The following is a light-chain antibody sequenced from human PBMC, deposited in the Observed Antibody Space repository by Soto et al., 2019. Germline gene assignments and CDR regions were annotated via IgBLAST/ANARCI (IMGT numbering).Light chain of an antibody. V-gene: IGKV3-11*01. CDR2: DAS. Sequence: IVLTQSPATLSFSPCEIATLSCRASQTVSSYLAWYQQKPGQAPRLLVYDASNRATGIPARFSGSGSGTDFTLTISSLEPEDFAVYYCQQSSNWLTFGGGTKVDIK. J-gene: IGKJ4*01. CDR3: QQSSNWLT. CDR1: QTVSSY.